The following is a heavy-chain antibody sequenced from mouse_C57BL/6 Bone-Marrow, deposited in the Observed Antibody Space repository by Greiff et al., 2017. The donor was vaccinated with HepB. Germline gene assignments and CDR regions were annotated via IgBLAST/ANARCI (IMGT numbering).Heavy chain of an antibody. CDR3: ARGGTNYYAMDY. D-gene: IGHD2-14*01. CDR2: IYPGSGNT. CDR1: GYSFTSYY. Sequence: QVQLKESGPELVKPGASVKISCKASGYSFTSYYIHWVKQRPGQGLEWIGWIYPGSGNTKYNEKFKGKATLTADTSSSTAYMQLSSLTSEDSAVYYCARGGTNYYAMDYWGQGTSVTVSS. V-gene: IGHV1-66*01. J-gene: IGHJ4*01.